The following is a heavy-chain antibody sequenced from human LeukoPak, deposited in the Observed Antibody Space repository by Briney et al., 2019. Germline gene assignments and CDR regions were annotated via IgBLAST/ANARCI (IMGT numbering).Heavy chain of an antibody. D-gene: IGHD5-18*01. CDR2: ISGRGGST. CDR3: AKGSGYSYGYVSDY. CDR1: GFTFSSYA. J-gene: IGHJ4*02. Sequence: PGGSLRLSCAASGFTFSSYAMSWVRQAPGKGLEWVSAISGRGGSTYYADSVKGRFTISRDNSKNTLYLQMNSLRAEDTAVYYCAKGSGYSYGYVSDYWGQGTLVTVSS. V-gene: IGHV3-23*01.